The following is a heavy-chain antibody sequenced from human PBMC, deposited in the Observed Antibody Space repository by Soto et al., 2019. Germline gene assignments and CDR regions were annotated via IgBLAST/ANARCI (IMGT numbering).Heavy chain of an antibody. D-gene: IGHD2-15*01. CDR3: ARDMRDCSGGSCYASYCFDY. Sequence: ASVKVSCKASGGTFSSYAISWVRQAPGQGLEWMGGIIPIFGTANYAQKFQGRVTITADESTSTAYMELSSLRSEDTAVYYCARDMRDCSGGSCYASYCFDYWGQGTLVTVSS. CDR1: GGTFSSYA. V-gene: IGHV1-69*13. CDR2: IIPIFGTA. J-gene: IGHJ4*02.